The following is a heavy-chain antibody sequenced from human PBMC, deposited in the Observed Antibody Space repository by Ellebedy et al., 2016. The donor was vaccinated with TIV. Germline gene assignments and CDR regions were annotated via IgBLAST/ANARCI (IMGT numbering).Heavy chain of an antibody. Sequence: PGGSLRLSCAASGFTFRNYGFHWVRQAPGKGLEWVAFISDDGVSNYYADTVRGRFTISRDNSKNMVFLHVSSLRAEDTAVYFCAKSSTEGLDYWGQGTLLTVSS. CDR1: GFTFRNYG. J-gene: IGHJ4*02. CDR2: ISDDGVSN. CDR3: AKSSTEGLDY. D-gene: IGHD1-1*01. V-gene: IGHV3-30*18.